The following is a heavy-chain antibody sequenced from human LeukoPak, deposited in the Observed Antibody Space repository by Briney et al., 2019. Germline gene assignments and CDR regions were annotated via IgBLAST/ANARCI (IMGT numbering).Heavy chain of an antibody. CDR3: ARDRGEQLVHTPPSFDY. V-gene: IGHV1-69*13. J-gene: IGHJ4*02. CDR1: GGTFSSYA. CDR2: IIPIFGTA. Sequence: SVKVSCKASGGTFSSYAISWVRQAPGQGLEWMGGIIPIFGTANYAQKFQGRVTITADESTSTAYMELSSLRSEDTAVYYCARDRGEQLVHTPPSFDYWGQGTLVTVSS. D-gene: IGHD6-6*01.